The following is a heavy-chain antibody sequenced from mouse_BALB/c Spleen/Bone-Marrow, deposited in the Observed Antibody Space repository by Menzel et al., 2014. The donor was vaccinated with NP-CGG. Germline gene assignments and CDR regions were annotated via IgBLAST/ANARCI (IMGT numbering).Heavy chain of an antibody. CDR2: ISSGGSYT. J-gene: IGHJ4*01. Sequence: EVQLVESGGGLVKPGGSLKLSCAASGFTFSSYAMSWVRQTPEKRLEWVATISSGGSYTYYPDSVEGRFTISRDNAKNTLYLQMSSLRSEDTAMYYCARQREVRPYYYAMDYWGQGPSVTVSS. CDR3: ARQREVRPYYYAMDY. D-gene: IGHD2-14*01. CDR1: GFTFSSYA. V-gene: IGHV5-9-3*01.